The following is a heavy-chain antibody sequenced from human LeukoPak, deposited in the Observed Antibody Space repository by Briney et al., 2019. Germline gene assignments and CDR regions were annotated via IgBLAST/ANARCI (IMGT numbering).Heavy chain of an antibody. J-gene: IGHJ4*02. V-gene: IGHV4-59*01. Sequence: SENLSLTCTDSGGSISSYYWSWIRLPPGKGLEWIGYIYYTGATYYNPSLKSRVTISLATSKNQFSLKLSSVTAADAAVYYCARAGYSYGTGYYFDYWGQGALVTVSS. CDR2: IYYTGAT. CDR1: GGSISSYY. D-gene: IGHD5-18*01. CDR3: ARAGYSYGTGYYFDY.